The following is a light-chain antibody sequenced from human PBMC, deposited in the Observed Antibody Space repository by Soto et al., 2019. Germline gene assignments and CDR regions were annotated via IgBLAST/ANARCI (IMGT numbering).Light chain of an antibody. Sequence: EIVSTQSPGTLSLSPGDRATLSCRASQSLSGTYLAWYQQKPGQAPRLLIFGASSRATGIPDRFSGSGSGADFTLTISRLEPEDFAVYYCQQYGSSPLTFGPGTKVDIK. CDR3: QQYGSSPLT. V-gene: IGKV3-20*01. CDR2: GAS. J-gene: IGKJ3*01. CDR1: QSLSGTY.